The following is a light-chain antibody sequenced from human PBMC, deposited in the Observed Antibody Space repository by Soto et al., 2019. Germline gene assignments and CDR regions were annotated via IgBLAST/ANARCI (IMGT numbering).Light chain of an antibody. V-gene: IGLV2-14*01. Sequence: QSVLTQPASVSGSPGQSITISCTGTSSDVGGYNFVSWYQQHPGKAPKLMIYEVSNRPSGVSNRFSGSKSGNTASLTISGLQAEDEADYYCQSYDSSLSGFWVFGGGTKLTVL. J-gene: IGLJ3*02. CDR2: EVS. CDR3: QSYDSSLSGFWV. CDR1: SSDVGGYNF.